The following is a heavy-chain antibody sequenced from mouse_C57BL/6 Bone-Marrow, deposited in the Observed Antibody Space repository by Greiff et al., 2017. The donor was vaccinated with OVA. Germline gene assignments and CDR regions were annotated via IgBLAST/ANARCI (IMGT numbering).Heavy chain of an antibody. CDR1: GFNIKDDY. CDR3: TTSDSSGYVGWVAY. V-gene: IGHV14-4*01. Sequence: VQLQQSGAELVRPGASVKLSCTASGFNIKDDYMHWVKQRPEQGLEWIGWIDPENGDTEYASKFQGKATITADTSSNTAYLQLSSLTSEDTAVYYCTTSDSSGYVGWVAYWGQGTLVTVSA. CDR2: IDPENGDT. D-gene: IGHD3-2*02. J-gene: IGHJ3*01.